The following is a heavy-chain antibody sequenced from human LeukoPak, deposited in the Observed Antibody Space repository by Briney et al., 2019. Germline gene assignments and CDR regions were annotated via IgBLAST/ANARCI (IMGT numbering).Heavy chain of an antibody. J-gene: IGHJ4*02. Sequence: GGSPRLSSAASGFTFSSYAMSWVRQAPGKGLEWVSAISGSGGSTYYADSVKGRFTISRDNSKNTLYLQMNSLRAEDTAVYYCAKGGYSSSWYPSYYFDYWGQGTLVTVSS. D-gene: IGHD6-13*01. V-gene: IGHV3-23*01. CDR1: GFTFSSYA. CDR2: ISGSGGST. CDR3: AKGGYSSSWYPSYYFDY.